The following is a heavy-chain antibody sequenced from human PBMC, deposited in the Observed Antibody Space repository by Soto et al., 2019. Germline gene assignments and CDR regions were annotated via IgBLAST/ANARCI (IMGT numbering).Heavy chain of an antibody. CDR3: DRVRQWNNWLDP. CDR2: IYYSGST. D-gene: IGHD2-8*01. J-gene: IGHJ5*02. V-gene: IGHV4-30-4*08. CDR1: GGSISSGGYY. Sequence: SETLSLTCTVSGGSISSGGYYWSWIRQPPGKGLEWIGYIYYSGSTYYNPSLKSRLTISVDTSKNQFSLKLSSVTAADTAVYYCDRVRQWNNWLDPWGQGTLVTVSS.